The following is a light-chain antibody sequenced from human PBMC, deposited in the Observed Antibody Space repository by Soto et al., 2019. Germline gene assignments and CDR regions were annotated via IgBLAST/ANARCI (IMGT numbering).Light chain of an antibody. CDR3: QKCHSGLS. CDR2: AAS. Sequence: DIQMTQSPSSLSAFVGDRVTITCRATEAISNYLAWYQQRPGRVPRLLVYAASTLQSGVPSRFSGSGSGTVFNLTIDSLQPEDVATYYCQKCHSGLSFGPGTRVDLK. J-gene: IGKJ3*01. CDR1: EAISNY. V-gene: IGKV1-27*01.